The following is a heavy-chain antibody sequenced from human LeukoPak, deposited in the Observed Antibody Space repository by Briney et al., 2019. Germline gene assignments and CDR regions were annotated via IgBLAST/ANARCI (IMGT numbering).Heavy chain of an antibody. CDR3: ARASRITIFGVATNYMDV. CDR2: MYHSGNT. CDR1: GDSISGGYS. D-gene: IGHD3-3*01. V-gene: IGHV4-38-2*01. Sequence: SETLSLTCAVSGDSISGGYSWGWIRQPPGKGLEWIGSMYHSGNTYYNPSLKSRVAISVDTSKNQFSLKLSSVTAADTAVYYCARASRITIFGVATNYMDVWGKGTTVTVSS. J-gene: IGHJ6*03.